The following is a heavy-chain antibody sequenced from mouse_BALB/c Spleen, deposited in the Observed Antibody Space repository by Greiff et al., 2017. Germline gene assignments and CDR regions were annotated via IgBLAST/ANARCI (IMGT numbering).Heavy chain of an antibody. V-gene: IGHV1-5*01. CDR3: TREGNDGSYYFDY. D-gene: IGHD2-3*01. J-gene: IGHJ2*01. Sequence: EVQLQESGTVLARPGASVKMSCKASGYTFTSYWMHWVKQRPGQGLEWIGAIYPGNSDTSYNQKFKGKAKLTADTSTSTAYMELSSLTNEDSAVYYCTREGNDGSYYFDYWGQGTTLTVSS. CDR2: IYPGNSDT. CDR1: GYTFTSYW.